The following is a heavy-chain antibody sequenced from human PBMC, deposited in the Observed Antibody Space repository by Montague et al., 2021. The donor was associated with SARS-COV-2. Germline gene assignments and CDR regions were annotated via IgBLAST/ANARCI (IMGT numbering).Heavy chain of an antibody. CDR2: IYYSGST. D-gene: IGHD4-23*01. CDR1: GGSINNYY. Sequence: SETLSLTCTVSGGSINNYYWGWIRQPPGKGLEWIGSIYYSGSTHYNPSLKSRVTISVDTSKNQFSLKLSSVTAADTAVYYCARRGDYGGPRFDYWGQGTLVSVSS. V-gene: IGHV4-39*01. J-gene: IGHJ4*02. CDR3: ARRGDYGGPRFDY.